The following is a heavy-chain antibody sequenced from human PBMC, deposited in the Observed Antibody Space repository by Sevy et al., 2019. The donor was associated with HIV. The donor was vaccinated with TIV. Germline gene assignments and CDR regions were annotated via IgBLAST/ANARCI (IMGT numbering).Heavy chain of an antibody. CDR2: ISYEGNYE. CDR3: ARDAGLSKSGANIWAFDY. V-gene: IGHV3-30-3*01. Sequence: GGYLRLSCAAFGFTFRSYAMHWVRQAPGKGLEWMAVISYEGNYENYADSVKGRFTISRDNSKNTLYLQMNSLRAEDTAVHYWARDAGLSKSGANIWAFDYWGQGALVTVSS. CDR1: GFTFRSYA. D-gene: IGHD2-15*01. J-gene: IGHJ4*02.